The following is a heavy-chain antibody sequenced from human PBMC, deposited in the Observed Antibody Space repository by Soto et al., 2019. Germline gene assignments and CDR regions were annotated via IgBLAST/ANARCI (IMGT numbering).Heavy chain of an antibody. V-gene: IGHV3-30*03. CDR3: ARPLGSYRYFDY. CDR1: GFTFSSYG. Sequence: GGSLRLSCAASGFTFSSYGMRWVRQAPGKGLEWVAVISYDGSNKYYADSVKGRFTISRDNSENTLYLQMNSLRADDTAVYYCARPLGSYRYFDYWGQGTLVTVSS. CDR2: ISYDGSNK. D-gene: IGHD3-16*02. J-gene: IGHJ4*02.